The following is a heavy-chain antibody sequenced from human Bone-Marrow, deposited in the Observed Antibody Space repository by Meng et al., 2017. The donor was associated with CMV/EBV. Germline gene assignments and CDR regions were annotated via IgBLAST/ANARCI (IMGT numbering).Heavy chain of an antibody. CDR3: ARDDYNTAADYRWFDH. Sequence: ASVKMSCNAAAHTFCSYWVHWMRHAPGQGLEGRGIRNPSGEYTTYAQRLQGSVTMTRDTSTSTVFMELTGLRSEDTAVYYCARDDYNTAADYRWFDHWGQGTLVTVSS. D-gene: IGHD4/OR15-4a*01. CDR1: AHTFCSYW. V-gene: IGHV1-46*04. J-gene: IGHJ5*02. CDR2: RNPSGEYT.